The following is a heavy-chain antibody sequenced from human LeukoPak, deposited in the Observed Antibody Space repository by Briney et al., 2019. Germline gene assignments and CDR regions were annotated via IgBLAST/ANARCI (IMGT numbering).Heavy chain of an antibody. CDR2: INHSGST. Sequence: PSQTLSLTCTVSGGSISSGDYYWSWIRQPPGKGLEWIGEINHSGSTNYNPSLKSRVTISVDTSKNQFSLKLSSVTAADTAVYYCARGLVATIFLREAQRIVLSTTFDYWGQGTLVTVSS. CDR1: GGSISSGDYY. V-gene: IGHV4-30-4*08. J-gene: IGHJ4*02. CDR3: ARGLVATIFLREAQRIVLSTTFDY. D-gene: IGHD5-12*01.